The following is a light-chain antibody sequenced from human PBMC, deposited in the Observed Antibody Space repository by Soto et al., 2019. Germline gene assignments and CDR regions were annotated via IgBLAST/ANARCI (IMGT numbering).Light chain of an antibody. J-gene: IGKJ4*01. CDR2: WAS. CDR3: HQSNGSPLS. V-gene: IGKV4-1*01. CDR1: QSVLDSSDSKNY. Sequence: DIVMTQSPESLAVSLGERATINCRSSQSVLDSSDSKNYLAWFQHKPGQPPKLLIYWASTREPGVPDRVSGSASATDCTLNISRLQAEDVAVSYCHQSNGSPLSCDGGPKTEIK.